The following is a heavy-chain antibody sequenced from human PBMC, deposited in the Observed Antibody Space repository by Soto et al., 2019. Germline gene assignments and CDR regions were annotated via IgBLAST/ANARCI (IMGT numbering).Heavy chain of an antibody. CDR1: GGFVNSDTHS. D-gene: IGHD2-2*01. CDR2: IYSGGST. J-gene: IGHJ6*02. V-gene: IGHV4-61*01. CDR3: ARFVRSCSGTICSTREEV. Sequence: PSETLSLTCTVSGGFVNSDTHSWSWIRQTPGKRLEWIGFIYSGGSTKNPSLRGRVTMSVDTSKNQFSLKLRSVTVEDQAVYHCARFVRSCSGTICSTREEVWGQGITVTVSS.